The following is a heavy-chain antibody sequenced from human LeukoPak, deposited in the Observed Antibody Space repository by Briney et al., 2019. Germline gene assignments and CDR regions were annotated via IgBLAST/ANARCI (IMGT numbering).Heavy chain of an antibody. Sequence: SETLSLTCTVSGDSISTYYWSGIRQSPGKGLEWIGYINYSGNSEYNPSLKSRVTISVDRSKNQVSLKMRSVTAADTAVYYCARLDCISKTCYNYWALGALVTVSS. CDR3: ARLDCISKTCYNY. CDR2: INYSGNS. J-gene: IGHJ4*02. V-gene: IGHV4-59*08. CDR1: GDSISTYY. D-gene: IGHD2-21*01.